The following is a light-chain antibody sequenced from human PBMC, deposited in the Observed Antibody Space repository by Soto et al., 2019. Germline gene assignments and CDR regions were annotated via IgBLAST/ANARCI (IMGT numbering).Light chain of an antibody. J-gene: IGLJ3*02. V-gene: IGLV2-14*01. CDR3: STYTSSSTLDWV. CDR1: SSDVGGYNY. Sequence: QSALTQPASVSGSPGQSITISCTGTSSDVGGYNYVSWYQQHPGKAPKLMIYEVSNRPSRVSNRFSGSKSGNTASLTISGLQAEDEADYYCSTYTSSSTLDWVFGGGTKVTVL. CDR2: EVS.